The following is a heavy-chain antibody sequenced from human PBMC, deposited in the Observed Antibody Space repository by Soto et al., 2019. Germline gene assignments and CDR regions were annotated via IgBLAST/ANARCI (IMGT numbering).Heavy chain of an antibody. Sequence: SVKVSCKPSGCTFSSYAISWVRQAPRQGREWMGGIIPIFGTANYAQKFQGRGTITADESKSTAYMELSSLRSEDAAVYYCARDRPRGGVAPNLDYDYYGMDVWGQGTTVTVS. J-gene: IGHJ6*02. CDR2: IIPIFGTA. V-gene: IGHV1-69*13. D-gene: IGHD3-10*01. CDR3: ARDRPRGGVAPNLDYDYYGMDV. CDR1: GCTFSSYA.